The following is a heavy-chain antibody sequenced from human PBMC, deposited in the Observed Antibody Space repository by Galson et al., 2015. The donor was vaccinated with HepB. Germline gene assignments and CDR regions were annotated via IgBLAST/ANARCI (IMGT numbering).Heavy chain of an antibody. J-gene: IGHJ5*01. CDR3: ARGWDYYESRGQGAGLDS. CDR2: IIPIFGTA. V-gene: IGHV1-69*13. D-gene: IGHD3-22*01. Sequence: SVKVSCKASGGTFSSYAISWVRQAPGQGLEWMGGIIPIFGTANYAQKFQGRVTITADESTSTAYMELSSLRSEDTAVYYGARGWDYYESRGQGAGLDSWGQGTLVTVSS. CDR1: GGTFSSYA.